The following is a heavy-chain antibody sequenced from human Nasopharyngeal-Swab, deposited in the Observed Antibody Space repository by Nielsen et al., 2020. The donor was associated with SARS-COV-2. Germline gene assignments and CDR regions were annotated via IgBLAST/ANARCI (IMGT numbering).Heavy chain of an antibody. Sequence: GESLKISCAASGFSFSTYGMHWVRQAPGKGPEWVAVLWHDGSNVGYADSVKGRFSISRDNSKNTLYLQMNSLRAEDTAMYYCARDLVRVWSCVGTLGYWGQGTLVTVSS. CDR3: ARDLVRVWSCVGTLGY. CDR1: GFSFSTYG. D-gene: IGHD2-21*01. CDR2: LWHDGSNV. V-gene: IGHV3-33*01. J-gene: IGHJ4*02.